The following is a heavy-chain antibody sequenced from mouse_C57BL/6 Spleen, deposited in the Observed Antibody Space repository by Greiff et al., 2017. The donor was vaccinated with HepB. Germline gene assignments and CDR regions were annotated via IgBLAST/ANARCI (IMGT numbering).Heavy chain of an antibody. CDR1: GFTFSSYG. Sequence: EVQLVESGGDLVKPGGSLKLSCAASGFTFSSYGMSWVRQTPDKRLEWVATISSGGSYTYYPDSVKGRFTISRDNAKNTPYLQMSSLKSEDTAMYYCARHEDPYFDYWGQGTTLTVSS. J-gene: IGHJ2*01. V-gene: IGHV5-6*01. CDR3: ARHEDPYFDY. CDR2: ISSGGSYT.